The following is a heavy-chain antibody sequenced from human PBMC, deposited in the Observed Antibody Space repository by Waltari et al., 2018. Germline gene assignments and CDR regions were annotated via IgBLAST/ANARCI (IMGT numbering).Heavy chain of an antibody. J-gene: IGHJ4*02. Sequence: EVQLVESGGGLVQPGGSLRLSCAASGFTFSSYSMNWVRQAPGKGLEWVSYISSSSSTTYYADSVKGRFTISRDNAKNSLYLQMNSLRAEDTAVYYCARDMIRQQLVFDYWGQGTLVTVSS. D-gene: IGHD6-13*01. CDR1: GFTFSSYS. CDR3: ARDMIRQQLVFDY. CDR2: ISSSSSTT. V-gene: IGHV3-48*01.